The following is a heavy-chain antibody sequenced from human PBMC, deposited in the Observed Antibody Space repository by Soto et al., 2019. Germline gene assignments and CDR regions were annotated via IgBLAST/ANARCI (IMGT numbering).Heavy chain of an antibody. CDR3: ARQIHDSDTGPNFQYYFDS. CDR2: IDPSDSQT. V-gene: IGHV5-10-1*01. CDR1: GYSFAGYW. J-gene: IGHJ4*02. Sequence: GESLKISCKGSGYSFAGYWITWVRQKPGKGLEWMGRIDPSDSQTYYSPSFRGHVTISVTKSITTVFLQWSSLRASDTAMYYCARQIHDSDTGPNFQYYFDSWGQGTPVTVSS. D-gene: IGHD5-18*01.